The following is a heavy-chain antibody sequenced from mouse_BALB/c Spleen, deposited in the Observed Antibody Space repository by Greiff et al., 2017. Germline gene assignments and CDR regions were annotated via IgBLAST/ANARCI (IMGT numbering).Heavy chain of an antibody. CDR3: ARGRAGAMDY. Sequence: EVMLVESGGGLVQPGGSLKLSCAASGFTFSSYTMSWVRQTPEKRLEWVAYISNGGGSTYYPDTVKGRFTISRDNAKNTLYLQMSSLKSEDTAMYYCARGRAGAMDYWGQGTSVTVSS. D-gene: IGHD3-1*01. CDR2: ISNGGGST. CDR1: GFTFSSYT. J-gene: IGHJ4*01. V-gene: IGHV5-12-2*01.